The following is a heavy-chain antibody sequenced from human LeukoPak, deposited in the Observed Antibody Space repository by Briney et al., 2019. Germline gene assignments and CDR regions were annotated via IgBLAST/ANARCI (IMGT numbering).Heavy chain of an antibody. V-gene: IGHV3-23*01. J-gene: IGHJ4*02. CDR2: IFPSGGEI. CDR3: ARDPRTVRI. Sequence: GGSLRLSCAASGFTFSTFAMIWVRQPPGKGLEWVSSIFPSGGEIHYADSVRGRFTISRDNSKSTLSLQMNSLRAEDTAVYYCARDPRTVRIWGQGTLVTVSS. CDR1: GFTFSTFA. D-gene: IGHD1-1*01.